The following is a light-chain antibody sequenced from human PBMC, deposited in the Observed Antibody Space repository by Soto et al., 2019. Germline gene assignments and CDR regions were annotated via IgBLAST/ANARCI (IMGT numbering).Light chain of an antibody. V-gene: IGLV2-8*01. CDR1: SSDVGGYNY. CDR3: CSYAGSPYV. Sequence: QSALTQPPSASGSPGQSVTISCTGTSSDVGGYNYVSWYQQHPGKAPKLIIYEVNKRPSGVPDRFSGSKSGNTASLTVSRLQAEDEADYYCCSYAGSPYVFGTGTKLTVL. CDR2: EVN. J-gene: IGLJ1*01.